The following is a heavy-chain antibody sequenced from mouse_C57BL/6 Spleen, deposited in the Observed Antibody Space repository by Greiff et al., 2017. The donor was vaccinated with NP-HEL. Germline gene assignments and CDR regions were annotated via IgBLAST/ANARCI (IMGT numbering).Heavy chain of an antibody. CDR1: GYTFTDYY. CDR3: ARGESNFFDY. D-gene: IGHD5-1*01. V-gene: IGHV1-76*01. CDR2: IYPGSGNT. J-gene: IGHJ2*01. Sequence: QVQLQQSGAELVRPGASVKLSCKASGYTFTDYYINWVKQRPGQGLEWIARIYPGSGNTYYNEKFKGKATLTAEKSSSTAYMQLSSLTSEDSAVYFCARGESNFFDYWGQGTTLTVSS.